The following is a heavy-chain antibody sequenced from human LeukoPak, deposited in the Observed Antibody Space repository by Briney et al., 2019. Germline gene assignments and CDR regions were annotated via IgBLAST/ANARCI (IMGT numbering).Heavy chain of an antibody. V-gene: IGHV1-18*01. CDR2: ISAYNGNT. Sequence: ASVKVSCKASGYTFTSYGISWVRQAPGQGLEWMGWISAYNGNTNYAQKLQGRVTMTTDTSTSTVYMELSSLRSEDTAVYYCARDRRGCSSTSCYDEYFQHWGQGTLVTVSS. CDR1: GYTFTSYG. J-gene: IGHJ1*01. CDR3: ARDRRGCSSTSCYDEYFQH. D-gene: IGHD2-2*01.